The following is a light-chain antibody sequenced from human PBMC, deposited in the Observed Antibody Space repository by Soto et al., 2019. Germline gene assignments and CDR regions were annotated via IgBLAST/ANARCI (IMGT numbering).Light chain of an antibody. J-gene: IGKJ4*01. CDR3: QQRSTWTPLT. V-gene: IGKV3-11*01. CDR1: QSVSSS. CDR2: DAS. Sequence: EIVLTQSPATLSLSPGERASLSCRASQSVSSSLAWYQQKPGQSPRLLIYDASNRATGIPARFSGSGSGTDVTLTISSLDPEDFAVYYCQQRSTWTPLTFGGGTKVEIK.